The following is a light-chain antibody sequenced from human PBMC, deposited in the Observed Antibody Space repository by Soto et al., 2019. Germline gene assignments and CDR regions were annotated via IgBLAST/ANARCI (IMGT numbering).Light chain of an antibody. CDR3: QQYNDWPPQVT. J-gene: IGKJ1*01. CDR1: QSIGSN. CDR2: GAS. V-gene: IGKV3-15*01. Sequence: EIVMTQSPATLSVSPGERATLSCRASQSIGSNLAWYHQKPGQAPRLLIYGASTRATGIPGRFSGSGSGTEFTLTISSLQSEDFAVYHCQQYNDWPPQVTFGQGTKVEVK.